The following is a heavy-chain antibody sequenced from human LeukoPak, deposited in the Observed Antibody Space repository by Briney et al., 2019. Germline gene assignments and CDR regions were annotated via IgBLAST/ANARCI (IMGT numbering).Heavy chain of an antibody. CDR1: GDSVSSNSAA. CDR3: ARGGRRDGYNYVGDFDY. CDR2: TYYRSKWYN. V-gene: IGHV6-1*01. Sequence: SHTLSLTCAISGDSVSSNSAAWNWIRQSPSRGLEWLGRTYYRSKWYNDYAVSVKSRITINPDTSKNQFSLQLNSVTPEDTAVYYCARGGRRDGYNYVGDFDYWGQGTLVTVSS. D-gene: IGHD5-24*01. J-gene: IGHJ4*02.